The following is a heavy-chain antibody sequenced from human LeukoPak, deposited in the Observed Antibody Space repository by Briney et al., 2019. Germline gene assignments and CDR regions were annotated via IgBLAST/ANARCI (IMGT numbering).Heavy chain of an antibody. CDR3: TRDRLSLHDAIDI. CDR2: ISWNSGII. V-gene: IGHV3-9*01. Sequence: GGSLRLSCAASGFTFDDHAMHWVRQGPGKGLEWVAGISWNSGIIDYADSVKGRFTISRDNAKNSLYLQMNSLRPDDTAFYYCTRDRLSLHDAIDIWGQGTMVTVSS. CDR1: GFTFDDHA. D-gene: IGHD3-16*01. J-gene: IGHJ3*02.